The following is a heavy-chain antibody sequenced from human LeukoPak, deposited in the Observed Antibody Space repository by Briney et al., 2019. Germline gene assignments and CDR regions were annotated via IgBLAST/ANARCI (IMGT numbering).Heavy chain of an antibody. D-gene: IGHD3-10*01. V-gene: IGHV4-4*02. Sequence: SGTLSLTCAVSGGSISSSNWWSWVRQPPGKGLEWIGEIYHSGSTNYNPSLKSRVTISVDKSKNQFSLKLSSVTAADTAVYYCARSRRTVRGVTSHYMDVWGKGTTVTISS. J-gene: IGHJ6*03. CDR1: GGSISSSNW. CDR2: IYHSGST. CDR3: ARSRRTVRGVTSHYMDV.